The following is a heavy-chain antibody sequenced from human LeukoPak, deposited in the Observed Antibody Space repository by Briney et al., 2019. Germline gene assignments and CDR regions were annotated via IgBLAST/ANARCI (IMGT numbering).Heavy chain of an antibody. D-gene: IGHD4-11*01. J-gene: IGHJ4*02. CDR3: ATVTKVDFDY. CDR2: VSVEGIGR. V-gene: IGHV3-30*04. Sequence: GGSLRLSCAASGFTFSSYTMYWFRRAPGKGLEWVASVSVEGIGRYFPGSVEGRFTISRDNSKNTVYLQMNNVRIEDTAVYFCATVTKVDFDYWGQGTLVTVSS. CDR1: GFTFSSYT.